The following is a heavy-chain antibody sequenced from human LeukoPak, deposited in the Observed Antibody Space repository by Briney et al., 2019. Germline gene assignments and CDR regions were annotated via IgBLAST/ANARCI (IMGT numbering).Heavy chain of an antibody. Sequence: GGSLRLSCAASGFTFSSYWMHWVRQAPGKGLVWVSRINSDGSSTGYADSVKGRFTISRDNAKNTLYLQMNSLRAEDTAVYYCAREYRGLYFDYWGQGTLVTVSS. CDR1: GFTFSSYW. V-gene: IGHV3-74*01. D-gene: IGHD3-10*01. CDR3: AREYRGLYFDY. J-gene: IGHJ4*02. CDR2: INSDGSST.